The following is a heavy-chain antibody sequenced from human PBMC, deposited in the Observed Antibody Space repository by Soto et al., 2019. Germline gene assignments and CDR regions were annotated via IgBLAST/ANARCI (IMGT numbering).Heavy chain of an antibody. CDR2: VKSKTDGGTT. CDR3: TTDSYITSIIVRFDY. D-gene: IGHD3-22*01. CDR1: GFTFSNAW. J-gene: IGHJ4*01. Sequence: GVSLRLSCAASGFTFSNAWINWVRQTPGKGLEWVGRVKSKTDGGTTDFAAPVKGRFAISRDDSKNMVYLEMNSLKTEDTAIYYCTTDSYITSIIVRFDYWGHGTVVT. V-gene: IGHV3-15*07.